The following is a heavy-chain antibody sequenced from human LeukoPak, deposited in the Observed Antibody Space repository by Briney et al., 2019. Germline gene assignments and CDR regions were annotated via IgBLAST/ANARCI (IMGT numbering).Heavy chain of an antibody. J-gene: IGHJ4*02. D-gene: IGHD3-3*01. V-gene: IGHV4-59*12. CDR3: ARGLGYDFWSGYYFDY. Sequence: SETLSLTCTVSGGSINSYYWSWIRQPPGKGLEWIGYIYYSGSTNYNPSLKSRVTISVDTSKNQFSLKLSSVTAADTAVYYCARGLGYDFWSGYYFDYWGQGTLVTVSS. CDR2: IYYSGST. CDR1: GGSINSYY.